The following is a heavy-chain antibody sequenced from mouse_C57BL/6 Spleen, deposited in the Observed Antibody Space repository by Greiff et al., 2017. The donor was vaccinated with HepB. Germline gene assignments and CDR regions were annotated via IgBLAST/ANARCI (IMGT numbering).Heavy chain of an antibody. CDR2: IDPETGGT. J-gene: IGHJ1*03. Sequence: QVQLQQSGAELVRPGASVTLSCKASGYTFTDYEMHWVKQTPVHGLEWIGAIDPETGGTAYKQKFKGKAILTADKSSSTAYMELRSLTSEDSAVYYCTRWWLLPWYFDVWGTGTTVTVSS. V-gene: IGHV1-15*01. CDR3: TRWWLLPWYFDV. D-gene: IGHD2-3*01. CDR1: GYTFTDYE.